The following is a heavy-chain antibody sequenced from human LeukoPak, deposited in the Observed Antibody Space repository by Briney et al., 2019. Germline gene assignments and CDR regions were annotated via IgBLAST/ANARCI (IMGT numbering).Heavy chain of an antibody. CDR3: ARVVVPASYYYYGMDV. CDR2: ISYDGGNK. V-gene: IGHV3-30-3*01. Sequence: GGSLRLSCAASGFTFDDYAMHWVRQAPGKGLEWVAVISYDGGNKYYGDSVKGRFTISRDNSKNTLYLQMNSLRVEDTAVYYCARVVVPASYYYYGMDVWGQGTTVTVSS. D-gene: IGHD2-2*01. CDR1: GFTFDDYA. J-gene: IGHJ6*02.